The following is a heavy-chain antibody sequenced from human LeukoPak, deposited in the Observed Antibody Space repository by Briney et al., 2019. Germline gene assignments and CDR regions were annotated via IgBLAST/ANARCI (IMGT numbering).Heavy chain of an antibody. Sequence: GVSVTVSCKASGYTFTGNYMHWVRQAPGQGLEWMGWINPNSGGTNYAQKFQGRVTMTRDTSISTAYMELSRLRSDDTAVYYCARDLSPITMIVDAFDIWGQGTMVTVSS. CDR2: INPNSGGT. CDR1: GYTFTGNY. V-gene: IGHV1-2*02. CDR3: ARDLSPITMIVDAFDI. D-gene: IGHD3-22*01. J-gene: IGHJ3*02.